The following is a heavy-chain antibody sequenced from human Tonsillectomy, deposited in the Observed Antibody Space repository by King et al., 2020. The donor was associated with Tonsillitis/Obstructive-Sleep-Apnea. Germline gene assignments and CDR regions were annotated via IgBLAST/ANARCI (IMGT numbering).Heavy chain of an antibody. Sequence: VQLVESGGGVVQPGGSLRISCAASGFTFDDYAMHWVRQSPGKGLEWVSLISGDGSSTHSAESVKGRFTISRDNSKNSLYLKMNSLRTEDTAFYFCARAMGLRYYYDTSGYDYWGQGTLVTVSS. CDR3: ARAMGLRYYYDTSGYDY. D-gene: IGHD3-22*01. J-gene: IGHJ4*02. CDR2: ISGDGSST. CDR1: GFTFDDYA. V-gene: IGHV3-43*02.